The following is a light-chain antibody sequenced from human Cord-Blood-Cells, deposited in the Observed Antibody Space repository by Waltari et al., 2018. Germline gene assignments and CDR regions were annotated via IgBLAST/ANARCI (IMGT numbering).Light chain of an antibody. J-gene: IGLJ3*02. CDR3: CSYAGSSTWV. V-gene: IGLV2-23*02. Sequence: QSALTQPATVSGSPGQSITISCTGTSCDVGSYNLVSWYQQHPGKAPKLMICEVSKRPSGVSNRFSGSKSGNTASLTISGLQAEDEADYYCCSYAGSSTWVFGGGTKLTVL. CDR1: SCDVGSYNL. CDR2: EVS.